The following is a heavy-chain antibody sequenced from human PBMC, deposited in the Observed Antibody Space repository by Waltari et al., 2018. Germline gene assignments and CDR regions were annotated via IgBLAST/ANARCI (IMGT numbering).Heavy chain of an antibody. D-gene: IGHD2-2*01. Sequence: EEVKKPGESLKLSCTGSGYSFSSYWLGGVRHMPGKGLEWMGIIYPGDSETRYSPSFQGQVTISADKSISTAFLHWSSLKASDTATYYCARSDCTRGSCYGTFDNWGQGTLVIVSS. CDR1: GYSFSSYW. CDR3: ARSDCTRGSCYGTFDN. CDR2: IYPGDSET. J-gene: IGHJ4*02. V-gene: IGHV5-51*01.